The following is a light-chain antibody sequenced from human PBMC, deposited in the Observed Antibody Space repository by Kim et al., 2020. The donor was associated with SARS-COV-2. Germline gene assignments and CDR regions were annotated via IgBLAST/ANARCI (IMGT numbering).Light chain of an antibody. V-gene: IGKV3-11*01. Sequence: EIVLTQSPATLSLSPGERATLSCRASQSIRTYLAWYQQKPGQAPRLLIYDASNRAAGIPARFSGSGSGTDFTLTISSLEPEDFAVYYCQQRNNWPMFTFGPRTKVEI. J-gene: IGKJ3*01. CDR2: DAS. CDR3: QQRNNWPMFT. CDR1: QSIRTY.